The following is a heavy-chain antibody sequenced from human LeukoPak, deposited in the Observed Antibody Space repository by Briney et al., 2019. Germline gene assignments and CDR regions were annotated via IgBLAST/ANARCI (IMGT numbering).Heavy chain of an antibody. Sequence: LETLSLTCTVSGGSISSYYWSWLRQPPGKGLEWIGYIYYSGSTNYNPSLKSRVTISVDTSKNQFSLKLSSVTAADTAVYYCAQVTSSWYRGWFDPWGQGTLVTVSS. D-gene: IGHD6-13*01. J-gene: IGHJ5*02. CDR2: IYYSGST. CDR3: AQVTSSWYRGWFDP. V-gene: IGHV4-59*01. CDR1: GGSISSYY.